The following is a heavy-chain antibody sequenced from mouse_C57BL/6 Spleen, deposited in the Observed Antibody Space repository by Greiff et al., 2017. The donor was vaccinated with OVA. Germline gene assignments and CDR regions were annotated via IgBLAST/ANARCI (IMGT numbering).Heavy chain of an antibody. J-gene: IGHJ4*01. CDR3: ARGIYDGYYSYAMDY. CDR1: GFTFSSYT. V-gene: IGHV5-9*01. D-gene: IGHD2-3*01. CDR2: ISGGGGNT. Sequence: DVHLVESGGGLVKPGGSLKLSCAASGFTFSSYTMSWVRQTPEKRLEWVATISGGGGNTYYPDSVKGRFTISRDNAKNTLYLQMSSLRSEDTALYYCARGIYDGYYSYAMDYWGQGTSVTVSS.